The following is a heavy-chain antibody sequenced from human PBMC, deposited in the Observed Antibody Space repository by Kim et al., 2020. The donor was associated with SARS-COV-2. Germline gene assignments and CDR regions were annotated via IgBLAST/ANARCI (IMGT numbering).Heavy chain of an antibody. D-gene: IGHD5-12*01. V-gene: IGHV3-43*01. CDR2: ISWDGGST. J-gene: IGHJ4*02. Sequence: GGSLRLSCAASGFTFDDYTMHWVRQAPGKGLEWVSLISWDGGSTYYADSVKGRFTISRDNSKNSLYLQMNSLRTEDTALYYCAKDGGRDGYNPYYFDYWGQGTLVTVST. CDR1: GFTFDDYT. CDR3: AKDGGRDGYNPYYFDY.